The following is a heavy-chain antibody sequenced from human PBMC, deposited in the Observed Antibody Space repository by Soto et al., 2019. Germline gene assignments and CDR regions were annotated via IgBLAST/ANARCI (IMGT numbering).Heavy chain of an antibody. J-gene: IGHJ4*02. CDR1: GGSISTISYY. Sequence: LQLQESGPGLVKPSETLSLTCTVSGGSISTISYYWGWIRQTPGKGLEWIGSINYSGITYYNPSLKSRVTISIDTSKNQFSLRLSSVTVAETAVYYCARVDIAVLPSTTFDYWGQGTLVTVSS. CDR2: INYSGIT. V-gene: IGHV4-39*01. CDR3: ARVDIAVLPSTTFDY. D-gene: IGHD2-2*01.